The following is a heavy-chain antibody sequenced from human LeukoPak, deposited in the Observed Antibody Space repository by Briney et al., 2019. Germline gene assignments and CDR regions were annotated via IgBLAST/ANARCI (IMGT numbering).Heavy chain of an antibody. J-gene: IGHJ3*02. CDR2: INSDGSST. Sequence: PGGSPRDSCAASGFTFSTYWMHWVRQAPGKGLVWVSRINSDGSSTSYADSVKGRFTISRDNAKNTLYPQMNNLRAEDTAVYYCARDRGYAFDIWGQEPMVTVSS. D-gene: IGHD1-1*01. CDR3: ARDRGYAFDI. CDR1: GFTFSTYW. V-gene: IGHV3-74*01.